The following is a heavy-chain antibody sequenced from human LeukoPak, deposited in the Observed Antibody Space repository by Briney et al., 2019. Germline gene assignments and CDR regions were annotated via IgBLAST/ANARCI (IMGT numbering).Heavy chain of an antibody. V-gene: IGHV4-34*01. D-gene: IGHD1-14*01. CDR1: GGSFSGYY. CDR3: ARGLGPPRIRSYYMDV. Sequence: SETLSLTCAVYGGSFSGYYWSWIRQPPGKGLEWIGEINHSGSTNYNPSLKSRVTISVDTSKNQFSLKLSSVTAADTAVYYCARGLGPPRIRSYYMDVWGKGTTVTVSS. J-gene: IGHJ6*03. CDR2: INHSGST.